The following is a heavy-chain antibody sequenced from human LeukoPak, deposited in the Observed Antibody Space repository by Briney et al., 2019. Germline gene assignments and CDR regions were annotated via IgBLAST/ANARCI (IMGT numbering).Heavy chain of an antibody. V-gene: IGHV3-23*01. J-gene: IGHJ4*02. Sequence: GGSLRLSCAASGFTFSSYAMSWVRQAPGKGLEWVSAISGSGGSTYYADSVKGRFTISRDNSKNTLYLQMDSLRAEDTAVYYCAKYIAAAGYHYDYWGQGTLVTVSS. CDR1: GFTFSSYA. CDR3: AKYIAAAGYHYDY. CDR2: ISGSGGST. D-gene: IGHD6-13*01.